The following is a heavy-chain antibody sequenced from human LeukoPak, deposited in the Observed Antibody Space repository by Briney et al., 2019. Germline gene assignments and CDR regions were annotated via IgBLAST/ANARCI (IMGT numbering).Heavy chain of an antibody. J-gene: IGHJ4*02. Sequence: SETLSLTCTVSGGSISSYYWSWIRQPPGKGLEWIGYIYYSGSTNYNPSLKSRVSISVDTSKNQFSLKLSSVTAADTAVYYCARGYSYGYVVYWGQGTLVTVSS. D-gene: IGHD5-18*01. CDR3: ARGYSYGYVVY. V-gene: IGHV4-59*01. CDR1: GGSISSYY. CDR2: IYYSGST.